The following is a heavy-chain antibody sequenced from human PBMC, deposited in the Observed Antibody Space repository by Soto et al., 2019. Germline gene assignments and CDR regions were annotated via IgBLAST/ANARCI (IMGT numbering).Heavy chain of an antibody. V-gene: IGHV1-3*01. Sequence: ASVKVSCKASGYTSTSYAIHWVRQAPGQRLEWMGWINAGNGNTKYSQKFQGRVTITRDTSASTAYMELSSLRSEDTAVYYCARDRDTWSGNNWFDPWGQGTLVTVSS. CDR2: INAGNGNT. D-gene: IGHD3-3*01. J-gene: IGHJ5*02. CDR3: ARDRDTWSGNNWFDP. CDR1: GYTSTSYA.